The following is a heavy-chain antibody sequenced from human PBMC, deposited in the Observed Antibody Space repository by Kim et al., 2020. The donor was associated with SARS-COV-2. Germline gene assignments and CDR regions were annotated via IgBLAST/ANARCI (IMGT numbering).Heavy chain of an antibody. Sequence: SVKVSCKASGGTFSSYAISWVRQAPGQGLEWMGGIIPIFGTANYAQKFQGRVTITADESTSTAYMELSSLRSEDTAVYYCARVGRDYYDSRDYYYGMDVWGQGTTVTVSS. V-gene: IGHV1-69*13. D-gene: IGHD3-22*01. J-gene: IGHJ6*02. CDR2: IIPIFGTA. CDR1: GGTFSSYA. CDR3: ARVGRDYYDSRDYYYGMDV.